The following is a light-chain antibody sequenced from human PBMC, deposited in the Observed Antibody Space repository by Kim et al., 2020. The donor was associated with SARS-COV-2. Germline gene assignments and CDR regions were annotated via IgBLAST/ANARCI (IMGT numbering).Light chain of an antibody. V-gene: IGKV3-15*01. Sequence: EVVMTQSPATLSVSPGERATLSCRASQSVGSNLAWYQQIPGQAPRLLIYGASMRASGIPDRFSGSGSGTEFTLTISTLQSEDFAVYYCQQYHKSPPLTFGGGTKVEIK. J-gene: IGKJ4*01. CDR1: QSVGSN. CDR3: QQYHKSPPLT. CDR2: GAS.